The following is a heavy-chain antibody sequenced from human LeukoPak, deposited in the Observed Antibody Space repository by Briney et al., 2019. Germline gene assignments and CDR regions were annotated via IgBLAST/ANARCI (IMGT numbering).Heavy chain of an antibody. CDR1: GGSISSYY. Sequence: SETLSPTCTVSGGSISSYYWSWIRQPPGKGLEWIGYNYYSGSTNYNPSLKSRVTISVDTSKNQFSLKLSSVTAADTAVYYCAREARSGGSLRYDPWGQGTLVTVSS. D-gene: IGHD2-15*01. V-gene: IGHV4-59*01. J-gene: IGHJ5*02. CDR2: NYYSGST. CDR3: AREARSGGSLRYDP.